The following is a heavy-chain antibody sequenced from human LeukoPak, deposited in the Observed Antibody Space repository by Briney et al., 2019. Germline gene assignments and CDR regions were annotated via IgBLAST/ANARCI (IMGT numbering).Heavy chain of an antibody. CDR1: GGSISSRSYC. Sequence: PSETLSLTCTVSGGSISSRSYCWGWIRQPPGKGLEWIGSIHYSGSTYQNPSLKSRVTISVDTSKNQFSLRLRSVTAADTAVYYCGRLLRGYSYGYRDPGVENIDYWGQGTLVTVSS. V-gene: IGHV4-39*01. CDR2: IHYSGST. D-gene: IGHD5-18*01. J-gene: IGHJ4*02. CDR3: GRLLRGYSYGYRDPGVENIDY.